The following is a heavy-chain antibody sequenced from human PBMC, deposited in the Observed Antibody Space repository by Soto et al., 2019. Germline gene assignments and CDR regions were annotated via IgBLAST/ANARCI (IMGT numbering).Heavy chain of an antibody. CDR3: ARDGAGSSSSPEFDY. J-gene: IGHJ4*02. CDR1: GGTFSSYA. CDR2: IIPIFGTA. Sequence: SVKVSCKASGGTFSSYAISWVRQAPGQGLEWMGGIIPIFGTANYAQKFQGRVTITADKSTSTAYMELSSLRSEDTAVYYCARDGAGSSSSPEFDYWGQGTLVTVSS. V-gene: IGHV1-69*06. D-gene: IGHD6-13*01.